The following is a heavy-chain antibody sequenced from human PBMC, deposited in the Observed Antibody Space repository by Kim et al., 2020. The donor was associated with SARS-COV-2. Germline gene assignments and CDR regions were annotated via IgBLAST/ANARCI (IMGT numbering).Heavy chain of an antibody. CDR2: ISYDGSNK. CDR3: ARDYIHSSSWSHLPRVWAGRFFDY. V-gene: IGHV3-33*05. D-gene: IGHD6-13*01. Sequence: GGSLRLSCAASGFTFSSYGMHWVRQAPGKGLEWVAVISYDGSNKYYADSVKGRFTISRDNSKNTLYLQMNSLRAEDTAVYYCARDYIHSSSWSHLPRVWAGRFFDYWGQGTLVTVSS. CDR1: GFTFSSYG. J-gene: IGHJ4*02.